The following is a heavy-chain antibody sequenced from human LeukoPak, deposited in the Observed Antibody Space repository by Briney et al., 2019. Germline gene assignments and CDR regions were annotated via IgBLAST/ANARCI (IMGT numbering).Heavy chain of an antibody. D-gene: IGHD3-10*01. CDR3: ARAKPKNMVRGLIMRRESRYYFDY. CDR2: IYSGGST. Sequence: GGSLRLSCAASGFTFSSYAMSWVRQAPGKGLEWVSVIYSGGSTYYADSVKGRFTISRDNSKTTLYIQMNSLRAEDTAVYYCARAKPKNMVRGLIMRRESRYYFDYWGQGTLVTVSS. V-gene: IGHV3-53*01. CDR1: GFTFSSYA. J-gene: IGHJ4*02.